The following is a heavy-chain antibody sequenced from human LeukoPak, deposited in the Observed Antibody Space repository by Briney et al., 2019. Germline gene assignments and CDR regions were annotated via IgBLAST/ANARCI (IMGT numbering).Heavy chain of an antibody. CDR1: GFAFSAYA. J-gene: IGHJ3*01. CDR3: GRDPNGDYVGAFEF. CDR2: QTANSDDT. V-gene: IGHV3-23*01. D-gene: IGHD4-17*01. Sequence: QTEGSLRLSCTASGFAFSAYAMTWVRQVPGKGLEWVSSQTANSDDTTYADSVRGRFTMSRDNSKNSLYLQMNNLRAEDTATYYCGRDPNGDYVGAFEFWGQGTLVTVSS.